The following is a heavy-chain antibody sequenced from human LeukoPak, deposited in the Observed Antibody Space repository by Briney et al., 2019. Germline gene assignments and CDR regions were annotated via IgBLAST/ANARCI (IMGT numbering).Heavy chain of an antibody. J-gene: IGHJ4*02. CDR3: ARGLGGSYYRLDY. D-gene: IGHD1-26*01. Sequence: SETLSLTCTVSGGSISSYYWSWIRQPPGKGLEWIGEINHSGSTNYNPSLTSRVTISVDTSKNQFSLNLSSVTAADTAVYYCARGLGGSYYRLDYWGQGTLVTVSS. V-gene: IGHV4-34*01. CDR1: GGSISSYY. CDR2: INHSGST.